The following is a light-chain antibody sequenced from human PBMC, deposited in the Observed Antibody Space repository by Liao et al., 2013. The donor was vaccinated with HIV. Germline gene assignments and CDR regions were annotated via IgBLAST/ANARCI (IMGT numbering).Light chain of an antibody. CDR1: KLDNKY. CDR2: QDN. Sequence: SYELTQPPSVSVSPGQTASITCSGDKLDNKYTCWYQQKSGQSPVLVIYQDNKRPSGIPERFSGSNSGNTSTLTISGTQAMDEADYYCQAWDSRTDGFGGGTKLTV. V-gene: IGLV3-1*01. CDR3: QAWDSRTDG. J-gene: IGLJ2*01.